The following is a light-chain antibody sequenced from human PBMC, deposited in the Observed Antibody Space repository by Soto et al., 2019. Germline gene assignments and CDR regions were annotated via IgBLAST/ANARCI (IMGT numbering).Light chain of an antibody. Sequence: QSALTQPASVSGSPGQSITISCTGTSSDISGYNYVSWYQQHPGKAPKLMIYDVSNRPSGVSNRFSGSKSGNTASLTISGLQAEDEADYYSSSCTSRSTPVVFGGGTKLTVL. CDR3: SSCTSRSTPVV. CDR1: SSDISGYNY. J-gene: IGLJ2*01. CDR2: DVS. V-gene: IGLV2-14*01.